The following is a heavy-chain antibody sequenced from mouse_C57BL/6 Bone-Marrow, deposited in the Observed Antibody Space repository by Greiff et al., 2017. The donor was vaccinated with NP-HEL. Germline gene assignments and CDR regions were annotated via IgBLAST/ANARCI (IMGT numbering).Heavy chain of an antibody. J-gene: IGHJ2*01. Sequence: EVQLQQSGAELVRPGASVKLSCTASGFNIKDDYMHWVKQRPEQGLEWIGWIDPENGDTEYASKFQGKATITAVTSSNTAYLQLSSLTSEDTAVYYCTTAQATYYWGQGTTLTVSS. CDR1: GFNIKDDY. D-gene: IGHD3-2*02. V-gene: IGHV14-4*01. CDR3: TTAQATYY. CDR2: IDPENGDT.